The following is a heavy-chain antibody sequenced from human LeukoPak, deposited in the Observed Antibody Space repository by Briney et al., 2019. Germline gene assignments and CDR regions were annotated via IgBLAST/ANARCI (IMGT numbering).Heavy chain of an antibody. D-gene: IGHD6-19*01. V-gene: IGHV1-18*01. CDR1: GYTFTSYG. J-gene: IGHJ3*02. CDR3: ARGAYSSGWSPTDAFDI. CDR2: ISAYNGNT. Sequence: ASVKVSCKASGYTFTSYGISWVRQAPGQGLEWMGWISAYNGNTNYAQKLQGRVTMTTDTSTSTAYMELRSLRSDDTAVYYCARGAYSSGWSPTDAFDIWGQGTMVTVSS.